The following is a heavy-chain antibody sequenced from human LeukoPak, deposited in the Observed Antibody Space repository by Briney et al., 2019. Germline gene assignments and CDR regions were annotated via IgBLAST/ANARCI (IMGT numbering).Heavy chain of an antibody. D-gene: IGHD3-22*01. CDR1: GGSISSGGYY. CDR2: IYYSGSP. V-gene: IGHV4-31*03. Sequence: SQTLSLTCTVSGGSISSGGYYWSWIRQHPGKGLEWIGYIYYSGSPYYNPSLKSRLTISVDTSKNQFSLQLTSVTAADTAVYYCARAYSYYYHSSGFYAPKYFQHWGQGTLVTVSS. CDR3: ARAYSYYYHSSGFYAPKYFQH. J-gene: IGHJ1*01.